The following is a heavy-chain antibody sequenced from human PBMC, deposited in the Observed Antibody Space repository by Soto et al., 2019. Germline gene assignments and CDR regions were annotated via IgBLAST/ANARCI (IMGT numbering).Heavy chain of an antibody. D-gene: IGHD4-17*01. CDR2: ISSSSSYI. V-gene: IGHV3-21*01. CDR3: ASLFGDPSDWYFDL. J-gene: IGHJ2*01. Sequence: EVQLVESGGGLVKPGGSLRLSCAASGFTFSSYSMNWVRQAPGKGLEWVSSISSSSSYIYYADSVKGRFTISRDNAKNSLYLQMNRLRAEDTAVYYCASLFGDPSDWYFDLWGRGTLVTVSS. CDR1: GFTFSSYS.